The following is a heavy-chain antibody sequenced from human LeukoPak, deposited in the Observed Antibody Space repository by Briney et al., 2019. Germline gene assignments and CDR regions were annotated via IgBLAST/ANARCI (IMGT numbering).Heavy chain of an antibody. J-gene: IGHJ4*02. CDR2: IKSDGSST. CDR1: GFTFSSYW. Sequence: GGSLRLSCAASGFTFSSYWMHWVRHTPGKGLVWVSRIKSDGSSTGYADSVKGRFTISRDNARNTLYLQMNSLRAEDTAVYYCARDGYSFGHDFDYWGQGTLVTVSS. D-gene: IGHD5-18*01. V-gene: IGHV3-74*01. CDR3: ARDGYSFGHDFDY.